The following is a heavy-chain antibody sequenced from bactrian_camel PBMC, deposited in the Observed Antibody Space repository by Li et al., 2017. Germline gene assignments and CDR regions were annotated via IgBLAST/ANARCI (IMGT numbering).Heavy chain of an antibody. CDR2: HYTGTATT. D-gene: IGHD6*01. V-gene: IGHV3S1*01. CDR3: AAAAGLLGGTCVDVRSVDY. Sequence: HVQLVESGGGSVQAGDSLRLSCEISLYIYSSYCMGWFRQAPGKEREAVAAHYTGTATTYVADSVKGRFTISQDNAKNTLYLQMNSLRPEDTAMYYCAAAAGLLGGTCVDVRSVDYWGRGTQVTVS. CDR1: LYIYSSYC. J-gene: IGHJ4*01.